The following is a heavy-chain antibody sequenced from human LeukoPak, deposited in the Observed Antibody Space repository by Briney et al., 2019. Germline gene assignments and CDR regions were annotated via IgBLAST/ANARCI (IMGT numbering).Heavy chain of an antibody. V-gene: IGHV4-34*01. CDR2: INHSGST. J-gene: IGHJ4*02. CDR3: ARLVGGSSSGDFDF. D-gene: IGHD6-6*01. CDR1: GGSFSGYY. Sequence: PSETLSLTCAVYGGSFSGYYWSWVRQPPGEGLEWIGEINHSGSTNYNPSLKSRVTISVDTSKNQFSLKLSFVAAADTAVYYWARLVGGSSSGDFDFWGQGTLVTVSS.